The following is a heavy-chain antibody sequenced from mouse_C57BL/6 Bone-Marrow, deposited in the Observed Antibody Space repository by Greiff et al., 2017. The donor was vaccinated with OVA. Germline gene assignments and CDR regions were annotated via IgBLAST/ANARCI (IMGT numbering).Heavy chain of an antibody. CDR3: AKGKVYDCYFNWYFDV. V-gene: IGHV2-3*01. D-gene: IGHD2-3*01. Sequence: VQLVESGPGLVAPSQSLSITCTVSGFSLTSYGVSWVRQPPGKGLEWLGVIWGDGGTNYHSALISRLSISKDNSKSQVIVKLTSLQTDDTATDYGAKGKVYDCYFNWYFDVWGTGTTVTVSS. CDR1: GFSLTSYG. CDR2: IWGDGGT. J-gene: IGHJ1*03.